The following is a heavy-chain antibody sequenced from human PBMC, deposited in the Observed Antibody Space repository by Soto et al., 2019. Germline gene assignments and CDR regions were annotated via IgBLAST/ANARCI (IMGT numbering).Heavy chain of an antibody. CDR2: INAGNGNT. J-gene: IGHJ6*02. V-gene: IGHV1-3*01. CDR1: GYTFTSYA. Sequence: ASVKVSREASGYTFTSYAMHWVRPTPGQRLEWMGWINAGNGNTKYSQKFQGRVTITRDTSASTAYMELSSLRSEDTAVYYCARGPSYYGMDVWGQGTTVTVSS. CDR3: ARGPSYYGMDV.